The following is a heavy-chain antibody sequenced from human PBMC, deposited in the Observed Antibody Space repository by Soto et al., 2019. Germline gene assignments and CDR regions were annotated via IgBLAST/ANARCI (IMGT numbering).Heavy chain of an antibody. CDR1: GFSLSVYGVR. J-gene: IGHJ5*02. Sequence: SGPTLVNPTQTLTLTCSFSGFSLSVYGVRVIWFRQPPGETLEWLALIHWNDDKRYSPYLKSRLTITKDTSKNQVVLTLTNLDPFDTGTYFCAPTKDSSGFFTSWGQGILVTVSS. CDR3: APTKDSSGFFTS. V-gene: IGHV2-5*01. CDR2: IHWNDDK. D-gene: IGHD3-22*01.